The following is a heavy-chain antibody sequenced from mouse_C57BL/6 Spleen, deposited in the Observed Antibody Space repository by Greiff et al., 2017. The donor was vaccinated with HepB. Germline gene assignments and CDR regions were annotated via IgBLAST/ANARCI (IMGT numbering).Heavy chain of an antibody. V-gene: IGHV1-80*01. CDR2: IYPGDGDT. J-gene: IGHJ2*01. CDR1: GYAFSSYW. D-gene: IGHD2-4*01. Sequence: QVQLQQSGAELVKPGASVKISCKASGYAFSSYWMNWVKQRPGKGLEWIGQIYPGDGDTNYNGKFKGKATLTADKSSSTAYMQLSSLTSEDSAVYFCARGEVLSYDYDENFDYWGQGTTLTVSS. CDR3: ARGEVLSYDYDENFDY.